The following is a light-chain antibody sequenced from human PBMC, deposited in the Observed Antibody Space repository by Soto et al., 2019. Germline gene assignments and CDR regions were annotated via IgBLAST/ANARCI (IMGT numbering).Light chain of an antibody. CDR3: AAWDDSLNGPV. CDR2: SNN. V-gene: IGLV1-44*01. J-gene: IGLJ2*01. Sequence: QSVLPQPPSASGTPGQRVTISCSGSSSNIGSNTVNWYQQLPGTAPKLLIYSNNQRPSVVPDRFSGSQSGTSASLAISGLQSADEADYYCAAWDDSLNGPVVGGGTKLTVL. CDR1: SSNIGSNT.